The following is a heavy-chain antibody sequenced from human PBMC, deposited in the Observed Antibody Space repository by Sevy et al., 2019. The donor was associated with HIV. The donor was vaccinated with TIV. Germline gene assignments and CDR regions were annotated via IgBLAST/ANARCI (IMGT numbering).Heavy chain of an antibody. J-gene: IGHJ4*02. CDR2: IKSKTDGGTT. V-gene: IGHV3-15*01. CDR3: TLEGLYCSGGTCYSEGFDS. Sequence: GGSLRLSCAAFGFTVSDAWMSWVRQAPGKGLQWVGRIKSKTDGGTTDYVTPVKGRFTISRDDSKNRLYLQINSLKTEDTAVYYCTLEGLYCSGGTCYSEGFDSWGQGILVTVSS. D-gene: IGHD2-15*01. CDR1: GFTVSDAW.